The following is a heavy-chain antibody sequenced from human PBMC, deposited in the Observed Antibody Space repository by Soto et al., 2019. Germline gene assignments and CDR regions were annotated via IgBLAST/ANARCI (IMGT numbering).Heavy chain of an antibody. CDR1: GGSISSGNYY. CDR2: IYYSGST. J-gene: IGHJ3*02. Sequence: QLQLQESGPGLVKPSETLSLTCAVSGGSISSGNYYWGWIRQPPGKGLEWIGSIYYSGSTYHNPSLKRRVTIAVDTSKNQFSLKLSSVTAADTAVYYCARHSDHGDYVCAFDIWGQGTMVTVSS. CDR3: ARHSDHGDYVCAFDI. V-gene: IGHV4-39*01. D-gene: IGHD4-17*01.